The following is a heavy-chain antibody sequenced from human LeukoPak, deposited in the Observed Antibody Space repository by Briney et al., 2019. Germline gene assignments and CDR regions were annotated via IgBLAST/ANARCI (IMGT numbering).Heavy chain of an antibody. CDR1: VFTFSSYA. J-gene: IGHJ4*02. CDR3: AKVRRVAVAGSIDY. CDR2: ISYDGSNK. D-gene: IGHD6-19*01. V-gene: IGHV3-30-3*01. Sequence: QPGRSLRLSCAASVFTFSSYALHWVRQAPGKGLEWVALISYDGSNKYYADSVKGRFTISRDNSKNTLYLQMNSLRAEDTAVYYCAKVRRVAVAGSIDYWGQGTLVTVSS.